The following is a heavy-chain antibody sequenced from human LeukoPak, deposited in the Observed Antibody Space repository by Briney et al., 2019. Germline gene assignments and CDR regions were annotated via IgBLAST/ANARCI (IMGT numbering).Heavy chain of an antibody. J-gene: IGHJ4*02. CDR1: GYSFSTYW. V-gene: IGHV5-51*01. CDR2: IYASNSET. Sequence: GESLKISCEGSGYSFSTYWIGWVRQMPGKGLEWMGIIYASNSETRYSPSFQGQVTISADKSTRTARLQWSSLEASDTAMYYCATTANGNHHWDHWGQGTLVTVSS. D-gene: IGHD1-14*01. CDR3: ATTANGNHHWDH.